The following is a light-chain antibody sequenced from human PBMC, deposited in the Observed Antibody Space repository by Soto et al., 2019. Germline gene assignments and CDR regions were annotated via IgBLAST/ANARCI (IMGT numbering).Light chain of an antibody. CDR3: SAYTNSRTLV. CDR1: RDDVGGYNY. Sequence: QSALTQPASVSGSPGQSITISCTGTRDDVGGYNYVSWYQQYPGKAPKLMIYEVSYRPSGVSNRFSGSRSGHTASLRISALQAEGQSDYYWSAYTNSRTLVFGGGTKLTVL. CDR2: EVS. J-gene: IGLJ3*02. V-gene: IGLV2-14*01.